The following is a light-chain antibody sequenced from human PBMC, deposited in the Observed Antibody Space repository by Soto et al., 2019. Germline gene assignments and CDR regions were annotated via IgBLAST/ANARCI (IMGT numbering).Light chain of an antibody. Sequence: DIQMTQSPSTLSASVGDRVTITCRASQSISSWLAWYQQKPGKAPKLLIYDASSLESGVPSRFSGSGSGTEFTITISSLQPDDFATYYCQQYNSYSVTFGQGTKVEIK. CDR1: QSISSW. CDR2: DAS. J-gene: IGKJ1*01. CDR3: QQYNSYSVT. V-gene: IGKV1-5*01.